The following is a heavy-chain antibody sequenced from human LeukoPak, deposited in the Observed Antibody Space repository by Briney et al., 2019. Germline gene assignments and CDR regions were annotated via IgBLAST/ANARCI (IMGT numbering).Heavy chain of an antibody. CDR1: GGSFSGYN. V-gene: IGHV4-34*01. D-gene: IGHD3-16*02. J-gene: IGHJ5*02. Sequence: SETLSLTCAVYGGSFSGYNWSWIRQPPGKGLEGMGGISHSGGTNYNPSLKNRVTISIDTSKDRLSLKLVSVTAAGTAVCYCPGSPVFVAGYVWGSDHYIPGWFDPWGQGNPVTVSS. CDR2: ISHSGGT. CDR3: PGSPVFVAGYVWGSDHYIPGWFDP.